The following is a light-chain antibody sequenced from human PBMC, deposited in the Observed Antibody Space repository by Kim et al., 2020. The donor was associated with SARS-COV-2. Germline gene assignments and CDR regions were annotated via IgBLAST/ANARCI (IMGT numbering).Light chain of an antibody. CDR2: DVT. CDR1: SSDVGGYNY. J-gene: IGLJ3*02. Sequence: QSALTQPRSVSGSLGQSVTISCTGTSSDVGGYNYVSWYQQHPGKAPKLMIYDVTNRPSGVPDRFSGSKSGNTASLTISGLQAEDEADYYCCSYAGSYTPWVFGGGTQLTVL. V-gene: IGLV2-11*01. CDR3: CSYAGSYTPWV.